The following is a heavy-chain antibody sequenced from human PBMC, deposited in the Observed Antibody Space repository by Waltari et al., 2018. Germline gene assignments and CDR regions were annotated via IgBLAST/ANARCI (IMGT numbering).Heavy chain of an antibody. J-gene: IGHJ6*02. V-gene: IGHV1-69*01. CDR3: ARDPLRGRPTEMDV. CDR1: GGTFSSYA. CDR2: IIPIFGTA. Sequence: QVQLVQSGAEVKKPGSSVKVSCKASGGTFSSYAISWVRQAPGQVLEWMGGIIPIFGTANYAQKFQGRVTITADESTSTAYMELISLRSEDTAVYYCARDPLRGRPTEMDVWGQGTTVTVSS.